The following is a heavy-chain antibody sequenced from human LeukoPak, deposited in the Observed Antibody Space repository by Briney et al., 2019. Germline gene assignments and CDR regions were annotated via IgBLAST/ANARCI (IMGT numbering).Heavy chain of an antibody. Sequence: PGGSLRLSCAASGFTFSSYGMHWVRQAPGKGLEWVAFIRYDGSNKYYADFVKGRFTISRDNSKNTLYLQMNSPRAEDTAVYYCAKWASSGYYYMGDWGQGTLVTVSS. V-gene: IGHV3-30*02. D-gene: IGHD3-22*01. CDR3: AKWASSGYYYMGD. CDR2: IRYDGSNK. J-gene: IGHJ4*02. CDR1: GFTFSSYG.